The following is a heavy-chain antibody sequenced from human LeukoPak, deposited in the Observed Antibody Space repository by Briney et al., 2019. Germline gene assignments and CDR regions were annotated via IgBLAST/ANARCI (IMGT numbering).Heavy chain of an antibody. CDR2: LYHSGST. CDR1: GGSISSSNW. V-gene: IGHV4-4*02. D-gene: IGHD3-22*01. Sequence: PSRTLSLTCAVSGGSISSSNWWSWVRQPPGKGVEWMGELYHSGSTNYNPSRKSRVTISVDKSKNQFSLKLSSVTAADTAVYYCAREREYYYDSSGSIHYYFDYWGQGTLVTVSS. J-gene: IGHJ4*02. CDR3: AREREYYYDSSGSIHYYFDY.